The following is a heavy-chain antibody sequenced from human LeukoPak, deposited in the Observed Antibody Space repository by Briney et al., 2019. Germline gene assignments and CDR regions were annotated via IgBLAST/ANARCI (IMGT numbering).Heavy chain of an antibody. D-gene: IGHD5-18*01. V-gene: IGHV3-9*03. CDR3: AKDIGYSYGYGLDY. CDR1: GLTFDDYA. Sequence: GRSLRLSCAASGLTFDDYAMHWVRQAPGKGLEWVSGISWNSGGIGYADSVKGRFTISRDNATNSLYLQMNSLRGQDMALYFCAKDIGYSYGYGLDYGGQGTLVTVSS. CDR2: ISWNSGGI. J-gene: IGHJ4*02.